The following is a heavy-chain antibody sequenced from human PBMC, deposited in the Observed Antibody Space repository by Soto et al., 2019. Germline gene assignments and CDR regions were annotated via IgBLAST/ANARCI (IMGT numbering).Heavy chain of an antibody. CDR3: AKSHPYYYDSGPSDY. CDR1: GFTFSSYS. D-gene: IGHD3-22*01. J-gene: IGHJ4*02. CDR2: ISGSGGST. V-gene: IGHV3-23*01. Sequence: EVQLLESGGGLVQPGGSLRLSCAASGFTFSSYSMSWVRQAPGKGLEWVSAISGSGGSTYYADSVKGRFTISRDNSKNTLYLQMNSLRDEDTAVYYCAKSHPYYYDSGPSDYWGQGNLVTVSS.